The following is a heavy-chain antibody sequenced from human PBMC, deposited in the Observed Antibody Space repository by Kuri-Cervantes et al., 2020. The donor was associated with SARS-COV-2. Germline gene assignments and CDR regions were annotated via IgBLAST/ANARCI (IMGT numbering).Heavy chain of an antibody. Sequence: ASVKVSCKASGYTFTSFYLHWLRQAPGQGLEWMAVISPIVGDTTYAQRFRDRVSVTKDTSTSTVYMELRSLISDDTAVYYCASRNWNDRGDFDYWGQGTLVTVSS. CDR1: GYTFTSFY. J-gene: IGHJ4*02. D-gene: IGHD1-20*01. V-gene: IGHV1-46*01. CDR3: ASRNWNDRGDFDY. CDR2: ISPIVGDT.